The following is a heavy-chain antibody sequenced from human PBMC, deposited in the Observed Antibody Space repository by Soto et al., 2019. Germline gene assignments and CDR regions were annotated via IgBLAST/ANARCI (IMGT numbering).Heavy chain of an antibody. J-gene: IGHJ4*02. D-gene: IGHD5-18*01. CDR2: INHSGST. CDR1: GGSFSGYY. V-gene: IGHV4-34*01. CDR3: ARDRIQLWSQGLDY. Sequence: PSETLSLTCAVYGGSFSGYYWSWIRQPPGKGLEWIGEINHSGSTNYNPSLKSRVTISVDTSKNQFSLKLRSVTAADTAVYYCARDRIQLWSQGLDYWGQGTLVAVSS.